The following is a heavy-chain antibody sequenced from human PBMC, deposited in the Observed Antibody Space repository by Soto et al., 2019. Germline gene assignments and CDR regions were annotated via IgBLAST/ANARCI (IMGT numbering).Heavy chain of an antibody. CDR1: GYTFTSYG. CDR2: ISAYNGNT. D-gene: IGHD1-1*01. V-gene: IGHV1-18*01. Sequence: ASVKVSCKASGYTFTSYGISWVRQAPGQGLEWMGWISAYNGNTNYAQKLQGRVTMTTDTSTSTAYMELRSLRSDDTAVYYCARGQKDGTTGIEYFQHWGQGTLVTVSS. CDR3: ARGQKDGTTGIEYFQH. J-gene: IGHJ1*01.